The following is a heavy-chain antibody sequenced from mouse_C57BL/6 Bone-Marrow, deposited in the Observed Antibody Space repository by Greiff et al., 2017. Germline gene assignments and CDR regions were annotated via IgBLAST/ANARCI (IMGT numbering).Heavy chain of an antibody. CDR2: ILPNSGRT. J-gene: IGHJ4*01. CDR3: ANYGSLMDY. D-gene: IGHD1-1*01. CDR1: GYTFTSYW. V-gene: IGHV1-64*01. Sequence: VKLQQPGAELVKPGASVKFSCKASGYTFTSYWMHWVKQRPGQGLEWIGMILPNSGRTNYNEKFKSKATLTVDNSSSTAYMQLSSLTSEDSAVYYCANYGSLMDYWGQGTSVTVSS.